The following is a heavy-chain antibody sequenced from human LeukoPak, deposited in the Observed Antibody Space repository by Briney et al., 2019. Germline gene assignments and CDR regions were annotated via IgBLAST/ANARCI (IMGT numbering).Heavy chain of an antibody. CDR1: GFTFSSYD. CDR3: ERGEYYSDTSSYFDY. CDR2: ISYDGSNK. D-gene: IGHD3-22*01. V-gene: IGHV3-30*03. Sequence: GGSLRLSCAASGFTFSSYDMNWVRQAPGKGLEWVAVISYDGSNKYYADSVKGRFTISRDNSKNTLFVQMSSLRAEDTAVYYCERGEYYSDTSSYFDYWGQGTLVTVSS. J-gene: IGHJ4*02.